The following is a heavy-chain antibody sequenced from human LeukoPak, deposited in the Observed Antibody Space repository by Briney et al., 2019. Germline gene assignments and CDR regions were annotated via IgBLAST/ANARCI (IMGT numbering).Heavy chain of an antibody. V-gene: IGHV3-30-3*01. CDR3: ARGDGGETTNGGYYFNY. CDR1: RFTFSSYT. CDR2: ISYDGNNK. D-gene: IGHD2-8*01. Sequence: GGSLRLSCAASRFTFSSYTIHWVRQAPGKGLEWVAVISYDGNNKYYADSVKGRFTISRDSSKNTLYLQMNSLRAEDTAVYYCARGDGGETTNGGYYFNYWGQGTLVTVSS. J-gene: IGHJ4*02.